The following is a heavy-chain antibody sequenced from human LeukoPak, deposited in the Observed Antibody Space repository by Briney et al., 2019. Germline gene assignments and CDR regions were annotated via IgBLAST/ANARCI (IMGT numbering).Heavy chain of an antibody. V-gene: IGHV4-39*01. CDR1: GGSISSSSYY. CDR2: IYYSGGT. J-gene: IGHJ3*02. CDR3: ARHWSSGWYNDAFDI. Sequence: SETLSLTCTVSGGSISSSSYYWGWIRQPPGKGLEWIGSIYYSGGTYYNPSLKSRVTISVDTSKNQFSLKLSSVTAADTAVYYCARHWSSGWYNDAFDIWGQGTMVTVSS. D-gene: IGHD6-19*01.